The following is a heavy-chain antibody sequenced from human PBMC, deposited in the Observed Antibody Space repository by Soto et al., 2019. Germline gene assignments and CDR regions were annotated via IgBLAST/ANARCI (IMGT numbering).Heavy chain of an antibody. D-gene: IGHD6-13*01. CDR3: ARARGGSSWDV. CDR2: IYYSGST. Sequence: PSETLSLTCAVSGGSINNGDYYWSWIRQPPGKGLEWIGYIYYSGSTYVNPSLKSRLSMSLDTSKNQFSLKLNSVTPEDTAVYYCARARGGSSWDVWGQGTTVTVSS. V-gene: IGHV4-30-4*01. CDR1: GGSINNGDYY. J-gene: IGHJ6*02.